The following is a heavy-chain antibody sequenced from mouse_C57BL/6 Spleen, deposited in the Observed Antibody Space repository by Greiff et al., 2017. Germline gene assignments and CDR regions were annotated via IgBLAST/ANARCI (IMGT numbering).Heavy chain of an antibody. CDR1: GFTFSDYG. V-gene: IGHV5-17*01. D-gene: IGHD1-1*01. Sequence: DVHLVESGGGLVKPGGSLKLSCAASGFTFSDYGMHWVRQAPEKGLEWVAYISSGSSTIYYADTVKGRFTISRDNAKNTLFLQMTSLRSEDTAMYYCAREGYYGSSYGYWGQGTTLTVSS. J-gene: IGHJ2*01. CDR2: ISSGSSTI. CDR3: AREGYYGSSYGY.